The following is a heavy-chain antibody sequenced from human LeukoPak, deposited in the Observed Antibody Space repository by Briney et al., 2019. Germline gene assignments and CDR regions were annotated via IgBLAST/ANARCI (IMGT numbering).Heavy chain of an antibody. Sequence: SETLSLTCAVYGGSFSGYYWSWIRQPPGKGLEWIGEINHSGSTNYNPSLKSRVTISVDTSKNQLSLKLSSVTAADTAVYYCARLAPGGYYDSSGYGYWGQGTLVTVSS. J-gene: IGHJ4*02. CDR1: GGSFSGYY. CDR2: INHSGST. V-gene: IGHV4-34*01. D-gene: IGHD3-22*01. CDR3: ARLAPGGYYDSSGYGY.